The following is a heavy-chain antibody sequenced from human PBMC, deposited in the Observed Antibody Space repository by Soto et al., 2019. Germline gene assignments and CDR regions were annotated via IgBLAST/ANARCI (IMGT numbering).Heavy chain of an antibody. J-gene: IGHJ4*02. V-gene: IGHV3-21*01. CDR1: GFTFSSYS. CDR2: ISSSSSYI. CDR3: ASECSGGSCYLFDY. D-gene: IGHD2-15*01. Sequence: PGGSLRLSCAASGFTFSSYSMNWVRQAPGKGLEWVSSISSSSSYIYYADSVKGRFTISRDNAKNSLYLQMNSLRAEDTAVYYCASECSGGSCYLFDYWGQGTLVTVSS.